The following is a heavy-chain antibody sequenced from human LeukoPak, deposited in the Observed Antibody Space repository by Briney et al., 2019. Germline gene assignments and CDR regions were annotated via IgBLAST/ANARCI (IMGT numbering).Heavy chain of an antibody. CDR2: INHSGST. V-gene: IGHV4-34*01. CDR1: GGSFSGYY. D-gene: IGHD5/OR15-5a*01. J-gene: IGHJ6*02. Sequence: SETLSLTCADYGGSFSGYYWSWIRQPPGKGLEWIGEINHSGSTNYNPSLKSRVTISVDTSKNQFSLKLSSVTAADTAVYYCARSTPYGMDVWGQGTTVTVSS. CDR3: ARSTPYGMDV.